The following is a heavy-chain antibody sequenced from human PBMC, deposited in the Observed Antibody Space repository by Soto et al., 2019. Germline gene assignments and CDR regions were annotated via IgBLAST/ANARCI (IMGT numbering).Heavy chain of an antibody. D-gene: IGHD2-2*01. J-gene: IGHJ5*02. CDR2: INPNSGGT. CDR3: ARGPSIVVVPAAPYNWFDP. CDR1: GYTFTGYY. V-gene: IGHV1-2*02. Sequence: ASVKVSCKASGYTFTGYYMHWVRQAPGQGLEWMGWINPNSGGTNYAQKFQGRVTMTRDTSISTAYMELSRLRSDGTAVYYCARGPSIVVVPAAPYNWFDPWGQGTLVTVSS.